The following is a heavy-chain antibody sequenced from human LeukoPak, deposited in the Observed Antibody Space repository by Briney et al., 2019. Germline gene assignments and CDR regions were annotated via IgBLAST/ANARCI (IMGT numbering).Heavy chain of an antibody. D-gene: IGHD3-22*01. Sequence: GASVKVSCKASGGTFSSYAISWVRQAPGQGLEWMGRIIPILGIANYAQKFQGRVTITADKSTSTAYMELSSLRSEDTAVYYCARDLAYYYDSSGHPFDYWGQGTLVTVSS. J-gene: IGHJ4*02. CDR3: ARDLAYYYDSSGHPFDY. V-gene: IGHV1-69*04. CDR1: GGTFSSYA. CDR2: IIPILGIA.